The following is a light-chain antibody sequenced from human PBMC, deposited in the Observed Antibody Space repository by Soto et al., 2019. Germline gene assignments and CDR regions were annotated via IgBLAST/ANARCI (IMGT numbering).Light chain of an antibody. CDR3: LQYGSSPRT. J-gene: IGKJ1*01. CDR2: GAS. V-gene: IGKV3-20*01. CDR1: QSASNNY. Sequence: EIVLTQSPGTLSLSPGERATLSCRASQSASNNYLTWYQQRPGQAPRLLIYGASSRATGIPDRFSGYGSGTDFTLTISRLEPEDFAVYYCLQYGSSPRTFGKGTKV.